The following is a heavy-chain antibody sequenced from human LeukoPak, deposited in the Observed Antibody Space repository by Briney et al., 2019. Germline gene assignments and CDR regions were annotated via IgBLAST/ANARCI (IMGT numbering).Heavy chain of an antibody. J-gene: IGHJ4*02. CDR3: ARDSRNDFWSGYPSDY. Sequence: GGSLRLSCAASGFTFSDYYMSWIRQAPGKGLEWVSYISSSGSTIYYADSVKGRFTISRDNAKNSLYLQMNSLRAEDTAVYYCARDSRNDFWSGYPSDYWGQGTLVTVSS. CDR2: ISSSGSTI. D-gene: IGHD3-3*01. V-gene: IGHV3-11*04. CDR1: GFTFSDYY.